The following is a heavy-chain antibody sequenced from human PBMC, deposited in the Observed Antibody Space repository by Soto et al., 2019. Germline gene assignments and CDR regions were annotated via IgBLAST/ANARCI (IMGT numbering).Heavy chain of an antibody. Sequence: TGGSLRLSCAASGFTFSSYSMNWVRQAPGKGLEWVSYISSSSSTIYYADSVKGRFTISRDNAKNSLYLQMNSLRDEDTAVYYCARAPDFGSAVAGIDYWGQGTLVTVSS. CDR2: ISSSSSTI. J-gene: IGHJ4*02. V-gene: IGHV3-48*02. CDR1: GFTFSSYS. D-gene: IGHD6-19*01. CDR3: ARAPDFGSAVAGIDY.